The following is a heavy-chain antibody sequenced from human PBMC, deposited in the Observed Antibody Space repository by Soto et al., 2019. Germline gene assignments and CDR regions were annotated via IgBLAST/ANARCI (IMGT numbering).Heavy chain of an antibody. V-gene: IGHV3-30*18. Sequence: QVQLVESGGGVVQPGRSLRLSCAASGFTFSSYGMHWVRQAPGKGLEWVAVISYDGSNKYYADSVKGRFTISRDNSKNTLYLQMNSLRAEDTAVYYCAKEDNWNYDYYDAFDIWGQGTMVTVSS. J-gene: IGHJ3*02. CDR3: AKEDNWNYDYYDAFDI. CDR1: GFTFSSYG. D-gene: IGHD1-7*01. CDR2: ISYDGSNK.